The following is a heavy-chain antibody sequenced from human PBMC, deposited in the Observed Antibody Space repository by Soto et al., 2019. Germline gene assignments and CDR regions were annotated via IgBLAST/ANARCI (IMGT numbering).Heavy chain of an antibody. V-gene: IGHV1-2*04. D-gene: IGHD6-6*01. CDR2: INPKSGGT. J-gene: IGHJ6*02. CDR1: GYSFTDYH. Sequence: ASVKVSFKATGYSFTDYHIHWVRQAPGQGLEWLGRINPKSGGTSTAQEFQGWVTMTTDTSISTASMELTRLTSDDTAIYYCARDRYSSSDLYYYYGMDVWGQGTTVTVSS. CDR3: ARDRYSSSDLYYYYGMDV.